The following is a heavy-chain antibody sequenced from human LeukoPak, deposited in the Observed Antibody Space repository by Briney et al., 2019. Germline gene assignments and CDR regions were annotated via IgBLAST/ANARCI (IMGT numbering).Heavy chain of an antibody. V-gene: IGHV1-2*02. CDR1: GYTFTGYY. D-gene: IGHD3/OR15-3a*01. CDR3: ARDLRGLGDYLDY. Sequence: GASVKVSCKASGYTFTGYYMHWVRQAPGQGLEWMGWINPDSGGTNYAQNFQGRVTMTRDTSISTAYMELNRLRSDDTAVYYCARDLRGLGDYLDYWGQGTLVTVSS. CDR2: INPDSGGT. J-gene: IGHJ4*02.